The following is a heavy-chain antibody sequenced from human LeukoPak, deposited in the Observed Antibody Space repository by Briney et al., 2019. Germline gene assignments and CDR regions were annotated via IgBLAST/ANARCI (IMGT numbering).Heavy chain of an antibody. V-gene: IGHV4-38-2*01. CDR2: IYHSGST. CDR1: GYSISSGYY. J-gene: IGHJ5*02. CDR3: AAGGPGDWLDP. Sequence: PSETLSLTCAVSGYSISSGYYWGWIRQPPGKGLEWIGSIYHSGSTYYNPSLKSRVTISVDTSKNQFSLRLSSLTAADMAVYYCAAGGPGDWLDPWGQGTLVTVSS. D-gene: IGHD3-16*01.